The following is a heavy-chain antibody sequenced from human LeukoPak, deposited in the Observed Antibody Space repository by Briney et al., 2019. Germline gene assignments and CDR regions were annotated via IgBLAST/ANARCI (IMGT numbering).Heavy chain of an antibody. V-gene: IGHV4-39*07. J-gene: IGHJ6*02. CDR1: GGSISSSSYY. CDR2: IYYSGST. Sequence: SETLSLTCTVSGGSISSSSYYWGWIRQPPGKGLEWIGSIYYSGSTYYNPSLKSRVTISVDTSKNQFSLKLSSVTAADTAVYYCARDLRRGYYYYGMDVWGQGTTVTVSS. CDR3: ARDLRRGYYYYGMDV.